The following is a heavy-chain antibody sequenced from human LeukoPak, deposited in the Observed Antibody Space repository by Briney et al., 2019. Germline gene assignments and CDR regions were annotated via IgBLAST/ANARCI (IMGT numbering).Heavy chain of an antibody. V-gene: IGHV3-21*01. D-gene: IGHD2-15*01. CDR2: ISSSSSYV. Sequence: GGPLRLSCAASGFTFSSYSMNWVRQAPGKGLEWVSSISSSSSYVYYADSVKGRLTISRDNAKNSLYLQMNSLRAEDTAVYYCARAALSTYWFDPWGQGTLVTVSS. CDR3: ARAALSTYWFDP. CDR1: GFTFSSYS. J-gene: IGHJ5*02.